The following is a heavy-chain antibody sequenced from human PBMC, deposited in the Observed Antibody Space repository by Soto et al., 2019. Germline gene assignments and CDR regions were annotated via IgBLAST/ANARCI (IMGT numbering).Heavy chain of an antibody. V-gene: IGHV3-30*03. CDR3: ATDRRDGYFDN. J-gene: IGHJ4*02. CDR2: ISHDGGNR. Sequence: QVQLVESGGGVVQPGRSLRLSCAASGFTFSSYGMYWVRQAPGKGLECVAYISHDGGNRYSADSVKGRFTIFRDNSKNTLYLQMNSLGSEDGAGYYCATDRRDGYFDNWGQGNLVTVSS. CDR1: GFTFSSYG.